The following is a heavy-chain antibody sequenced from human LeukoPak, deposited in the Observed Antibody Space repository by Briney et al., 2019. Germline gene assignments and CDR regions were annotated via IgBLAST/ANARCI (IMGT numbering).Heavy chain of an antibody. V-gene: IGHV3-23*01. CDR1: GFTFSSYA. CDR2: ISGSDGST. CDR3: AKVETSGGANCYALDY. Sequence: GGSLRLSYAASGFTFSSYAMTWVRQAPDKGLEWVSAISGSDGSTYYADSVKGRFTISRDDSQNKLYLQMNSLSAEDTAVYYCAKVETSGGANCYALDYWGQGTLVTVSP. J-gene: IGHJ4*02. D-gene: IGHD2-2*01.